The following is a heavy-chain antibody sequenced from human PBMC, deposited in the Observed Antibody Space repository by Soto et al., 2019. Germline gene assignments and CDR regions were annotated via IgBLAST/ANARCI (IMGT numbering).Heavy chain of an antibody. D-gene: IGHD2-21*01. J-gene: IGHJ6*02. CDR2: INSDGTIS. CDR3: ARLSGDHSAFFSYGMDA. CDR1: GFTVSSNS. V-gene: IGHV3-74*01. Sequence: GGSLRLSCAASGFTVSSNSMGWVRQAPGKGPEWLSGINSDGTISSYADSVKGRFTISRDNARNTLSLQMNSLRADDTAVYYCARLSGDHSAFFSYGMDAWGQGTTVTVSS.